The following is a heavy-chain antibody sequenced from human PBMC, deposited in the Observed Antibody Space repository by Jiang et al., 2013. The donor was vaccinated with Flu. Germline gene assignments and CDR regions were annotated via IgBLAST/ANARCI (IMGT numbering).Heavy chain of an antibody. V-gene: IGHV5-51*01. J-gene: IGHJ6*02. Sequence: PGKGLEWMGIXFLGDSDTRYSPSFEGQVTISADKSINTAYLQWSSLKASDTAMYYCARRGIAAAGTYGMDVWGQGTTVTVSS. CDR3: ARRGIAAAGTYGMDV. D-gene: IGHD6-13*01. CDR2: XFLGDSDT.